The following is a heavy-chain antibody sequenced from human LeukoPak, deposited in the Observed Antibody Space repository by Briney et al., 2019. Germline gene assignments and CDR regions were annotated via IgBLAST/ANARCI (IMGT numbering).Heavy chain of an antibody. Sequence: PGGSLRLSCAATGFTFSTSSMNWVRQTPDKGLEWVSSISGESKYIYDADSVTGRFTISRDIAKNSLYLQMDSLRAEDTAVYYCARGAVFQGNYDYWGQGTQVTVSS. J-gene: IGHJ4*02. CDR1: GFTFSTSS. V-gene: IGHV3-21*01. CDR2: ISGESKYI. D-gene: IGHD5-24*01. CDR3: ARGAVFQGNYDY.